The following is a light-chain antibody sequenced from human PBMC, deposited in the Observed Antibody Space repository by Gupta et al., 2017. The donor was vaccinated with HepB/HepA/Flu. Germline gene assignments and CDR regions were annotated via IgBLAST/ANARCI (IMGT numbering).Light chain of an antibody. CDR3: QEYDSFPWA. CDR1: QTIGKR. Sequence: DIQMTQSPSTLSASIGDRVTITCRTSQTIGKRLAWYQQHPGKAPKVLIYEVSNLEDGVPSRFSGSGSETDFTLTITSLQPDDFATYYCQEYDSFPWAFGQGTKVDIK. J-gene: IGKJ1*01. CDR2: EVS. V-gene: IGKV1-5*03.